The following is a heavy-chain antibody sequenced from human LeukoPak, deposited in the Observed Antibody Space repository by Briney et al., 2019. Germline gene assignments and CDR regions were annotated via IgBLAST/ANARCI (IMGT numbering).Heavy chain of an antibody. CDR3: ARTAGPLGAFDI. D-gene: IGHD6-13*01. CDR1: GFTFSSYT. CDR2: ISSSGRDI. Sequence: PGGSLRLSCAASGFTFSSYTMNWVRQAPGKGLEWVSSISSSGRDISYADSLKGRFTTSRDNAKNSLYLQMDSLRAEDTAVYYCARTAGPLGAFDILGQGTMVTVSS. V-gene: IGHV3-21*01. J-gene: IGHJ3*02.